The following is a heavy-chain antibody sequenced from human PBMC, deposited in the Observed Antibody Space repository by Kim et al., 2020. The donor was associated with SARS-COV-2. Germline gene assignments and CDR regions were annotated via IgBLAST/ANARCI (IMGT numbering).Heavy chain of an antibody. CDR1: GFTFSSYS. D-gene: IGHD3-22*01. CDR2: ISSSSSYI. J-gene: IGHJ4*02. Sequence: GGSLRLSCAASGFTFSSYSMNWVRQAPGKGLEWVSSISSSSSYIYYADSVKGRFTISRDNAKNSLYLQMNSLRAEDTAVYYCARDPYYYDSSGYNGHWGQGTLVTVSS. CDR3: ARDPYYYDSSGYNGH. V-gene: IGHV3-21*01.